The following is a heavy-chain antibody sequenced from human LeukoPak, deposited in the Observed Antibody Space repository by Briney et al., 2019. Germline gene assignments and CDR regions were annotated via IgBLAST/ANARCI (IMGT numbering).Heavy chain of an antibody. CDR2: IIDSGNSI. D-gene: IGHD1-26*01. J-gene: IGHJ4*02. CDR1: GFTVSSNY. V-gene: IGHV3-23*01. Sequence: GGSLRLSCAASGFTVSSNYMSWVRQAPGKGLEWVSTIIDSGNSIYYADSAEGRFTISRDNSKNTLYLQMNSLRAGDTAVYYCAKDPIFSGSYGVFDYWGLGTLVTVSS. CDR3: AKDPIFSGSYGVFDY.